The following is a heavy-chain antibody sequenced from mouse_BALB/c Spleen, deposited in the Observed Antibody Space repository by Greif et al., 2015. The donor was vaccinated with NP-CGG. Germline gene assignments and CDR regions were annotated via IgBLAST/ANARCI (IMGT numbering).Heavy chain of an antibody. V-gene: IGHV1-69*02. J-gene: IGHJ4*01. D-gene: IGHD2-10*01. CDR3: TRSSYGNYAMDY. CDR1: GYTFTSYW. Sequence: QVQLKESGAELVRPGASVKLSCKASGYTFTSYWINWVKQRPGQGLEWIGNIYPSDSYTNYNQKFKDKATLTVNKSSSTAYMQLSSPTSEDSAVYYCTRSSYGNYAMDYWGQGTSVTVSS. CDR2: IYPSDSYT.